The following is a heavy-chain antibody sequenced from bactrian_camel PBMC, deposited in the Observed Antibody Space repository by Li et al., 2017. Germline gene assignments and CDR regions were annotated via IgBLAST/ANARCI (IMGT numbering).Heavy chain of an antibody. Sequence: QVQLVESGGGSAQAGGSLRLSCEFSEYTYSSNCMTWFRQVPGKEREGVAAIDTDGGTHYTDSVKARFTISRDDAKNTLYLQMNYLKTEDTGVYYCITTLGSHAGLPNTPQGQGTQVTVS. D-gene: IGHD5*01. CDR2: IDTDGGT. J-gene: IGHJ4*01. V-gene: IGHV3S1*01. CDR1: EYTYSSNC.